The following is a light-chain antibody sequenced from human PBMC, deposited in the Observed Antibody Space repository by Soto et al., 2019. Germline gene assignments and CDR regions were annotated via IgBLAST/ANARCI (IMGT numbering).Light chain of an antibody. CDR1: QSVSSSY. V-gene: IGKV3-20*01. J-gene: IGKJ3*01. CDR2: GAS. Sequence: EIVLTQSPGTLSLSPGDRVTLSCRASQSVSSSYLAWYQQKPGQAPRLLIYGASSRATGIPARFSGSGSGTDFTLTISRLEPEDFALYYCQRYGSSLFTFGPGTKLDIK. CDR3: QRYGSSLFT.